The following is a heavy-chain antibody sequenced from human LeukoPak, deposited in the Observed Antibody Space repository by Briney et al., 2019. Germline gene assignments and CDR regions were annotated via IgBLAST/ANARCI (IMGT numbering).Heavy chain of an antibody. J-gene: IGHJ4*02. D-gene: IGHD3-10*01. V-gene: IGHV3-30*02. CDR1: GFTFSSYG. CDR3: ARGGSGSYYNDYFDY. Sequence: PGGSLRLSCAASGFTFSSYGMHWVRQAPGKGLEWVAFIRYDGSNKYYADSVKGRFTISRDNSKNTLYLQMNSLRAEDMALYYCARGGSGSYYNDYFDYWGQGTLVTVSS. CDR2: IRYDGSNK.